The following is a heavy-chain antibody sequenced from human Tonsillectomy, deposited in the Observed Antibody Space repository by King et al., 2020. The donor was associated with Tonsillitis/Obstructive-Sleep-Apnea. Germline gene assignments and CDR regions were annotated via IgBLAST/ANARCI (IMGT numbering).Heavy chain of an antibody. J-gene: IGHJ4*02. CDR3: ARIDGNDRRDWYYRWCFDD. D-gene: IGHD3/OR15-3a*01. Sequence: QVQLQESGPGLVKPSGTLSLTFTVSGGSISSTNWWSWVRKPPGKGREWIGVIHHSGQNNYNPSLKSGVTNSVDATQNHSPLRLNSMTSADAAVYYYARIDGNDRRDWYYRWCFDDWGQGTLVTVSS. CDR1: GGSISSTNW. V-gene: IGHV4-4*02. CDR2: IHHSGQN.